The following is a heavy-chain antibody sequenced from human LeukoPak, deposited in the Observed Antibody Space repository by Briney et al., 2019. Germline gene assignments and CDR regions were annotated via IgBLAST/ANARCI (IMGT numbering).Heavy chain of an antibody. CDR2: IYYSGST. V-gene: IGHV4-31*03. Sequence: SETLSLTCTVSGGSISSGGYYWSWIRQHPGKGLEWIGYIYYSGSTYYNPSLKSRVTISVDTSKNQFSLKLSSVTAADTAVYYCAADPLRSYVWGSYRWYYFDYWGQGTLVAVSS. J-gene: IGHJ4*02. CDR1: GGSISSGGYY. D-gene: IGHD3-16*02. CDR3: AADPLRSYVWGSYRWYYFDY.